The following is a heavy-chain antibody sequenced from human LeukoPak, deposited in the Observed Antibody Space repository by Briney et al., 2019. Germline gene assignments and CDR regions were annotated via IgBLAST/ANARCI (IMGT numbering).Heavy chain of an antibody. CDR3: ALILTGYVNFDY. Sequence: TASETLSLTCTVSGGSISSPSDYWGWIRQPPGKGLEWIGSIYYSGSTYYNPSLKSRVTISVDTSKNQFSLKLSSVTAADTAVYYCALILTGYVNFDYWGQGTLVTVSS. D-gene: IGHD3-9*01. CDR2: IYYSGST. CDR1: GGSISSPSDY. J-gene: IGHJ4*02. V-gene: IGHV4-39*07.